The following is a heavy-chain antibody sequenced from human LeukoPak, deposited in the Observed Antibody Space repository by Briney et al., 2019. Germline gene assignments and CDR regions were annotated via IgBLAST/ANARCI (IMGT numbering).Heavy chain of an antibody. Sequence: GGSLRLSCAASGFTVSSNYMSWVRQAPGKGLEWVSVIYSGGSTYYADSVKGRFTISRDNSKNTLYLQMNSLRAEDTAVYYCAKGVRGGSSWYMVDHWGQGTLVTVSS. D-gene: IGHD6-13*01. J-gene: IGHJ4*02. CDR3: AKGVRGGSSWYMVDH. CDR2: IYSGGST. V-gene: IGHV3-53*01. CDR1: GFTVSSNY.